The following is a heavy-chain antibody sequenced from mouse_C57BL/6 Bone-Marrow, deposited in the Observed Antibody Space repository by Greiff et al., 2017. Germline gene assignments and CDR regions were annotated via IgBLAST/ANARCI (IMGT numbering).Heavy chain of an antibody. J-gene: IGHJ4*01. D-gene: IGHD2-5*01. CDR1: GYTFTSYW. V-gene: IGHV1-61*01. CDR3: ARRRAYYSNYDAMDY. CDR2: IYPSDSET. Sequence: VQLQQPGAELVRPGSSVKLSCKASGYTFTSYWMDWVKQRPGQGLEWIGNIYPSDSETHYNQKFKDKATLTVDKSSSTAYMQLSSLTSEDSAVYYCARRRAYYSNYDAMDYWGQGTSVTVSS.